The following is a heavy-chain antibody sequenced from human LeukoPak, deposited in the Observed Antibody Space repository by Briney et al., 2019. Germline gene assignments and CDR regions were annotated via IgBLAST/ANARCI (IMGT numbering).Heavy chain of an antibody. CDR1: GGSISSGSYY. V-gene: IGHV4-61*02. CDR2: IYTSGST. Sequence: PSQTLSLTCTVSGGSISSGSYYWSWIRQPAGKGLEWIGRIYTSGSTNYNPSLKSRVTISVDTSKNQFSLKLSSVTAADTAVYYCAKDIVVSSGYYYYMDVWGKGTTVTVSS. J-gene: IGHJ6*03. CDR3: AKDIVVSSGYYYYMDV. D-gene: IGHD2-2*01.